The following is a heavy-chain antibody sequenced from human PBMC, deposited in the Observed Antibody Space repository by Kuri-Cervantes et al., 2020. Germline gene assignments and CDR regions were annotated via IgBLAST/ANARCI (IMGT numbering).Heavy chain of an antibody. CDR1: GGSVGSGSFF. V-gene: IGHV4-61*01. CDR3: ARGEMKGIAKTFDY. Sequence: SETLSLTCTVSGGSVGSGSFFWGWIRQPPGKGLEWIGYIYYTGDTNYNPSLKSRITISRDASKNQFSLNLRSVTAADTAVYYCARGEMKGIAKTFDYWGQGTLVTVSS. D-gene: IGHD6-13*01. CDR2: IYYTGDT. J-gene: IGHJ4*02.